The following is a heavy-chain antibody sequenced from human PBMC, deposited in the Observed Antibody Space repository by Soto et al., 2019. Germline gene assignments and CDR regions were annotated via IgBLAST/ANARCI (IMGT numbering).Heavy chain of an antibody. V-gene: IGHV1-46*03. Sequence: QVHLVQSGAEVKKPGASVTVSCKASGYTFTSYYIHWMRQAPGQGLEWMGIINPSGGSTSYAQKLQGRVTMTRDRSASTVYMEVSGLRYEDTAVYYCARDQEPSTLYYDYYYMDVWGKGTTVTVSS. CDR2: INPSGGST. CDR3: ARDQEPSTLYYDYYYMDV. CDR1: GYTFTSYY. J-gene: IGHJ6*03.